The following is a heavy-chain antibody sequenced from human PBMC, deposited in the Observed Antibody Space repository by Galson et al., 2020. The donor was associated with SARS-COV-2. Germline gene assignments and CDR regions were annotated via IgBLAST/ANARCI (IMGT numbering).Heavy chain of an antibody. J-gene: IGHJ4*02. D-gene: IGHD6-19*01. CDR2: VYFSGTT. CDR1: GGSLRPDY. Sequence: SQTLSLTCTVSGGSLRPDYWNWIRQPPGKPLEWIGSVYFSGTTSYNPSLQSRVTISLDTSKNQFSLQLSSVTAADTAVYFCAREPNTSGWYFDYWGQGSLVTVSS. CDR3: AREPNTSGWYFDY. V-gene: IGHV4-59*01.